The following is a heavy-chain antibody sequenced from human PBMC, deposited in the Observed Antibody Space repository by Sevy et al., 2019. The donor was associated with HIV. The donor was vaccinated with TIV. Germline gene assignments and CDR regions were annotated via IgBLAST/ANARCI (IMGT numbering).Heavy chain of an antibody. Sequence: SETLSLTCSVSGGSISGNFWTWIRQPPGKGLGWIGYIYYSGSTNSNPSLKSRVSISLDTSKNQFSLRLNSVTAADTAVYYCASGSGSYYDAFHIWGQWTMVTVSS. D-gene: IGHD1-26*01. CDR1: GGSISGNF. J-gene: IGHJ3*02. CDR2: IYYSGST. V-gene: IGHV4-59*01. CDR3: ASGSGSYYDAFHI.